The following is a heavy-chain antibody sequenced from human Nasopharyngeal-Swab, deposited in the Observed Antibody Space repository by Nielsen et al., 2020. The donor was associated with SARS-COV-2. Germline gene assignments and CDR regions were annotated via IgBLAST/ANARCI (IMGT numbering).Heavy chain of an antibody. Sequence: WVRQAPGQGLEWMGWMNPNSGNTGYAQKFQGRVTMTRNTSIGTAYMELSSLRSEDTAVYYCARALTVDTAMVIYYYYYYGMDVWGQGTTVTVSS. CDR3: ARALTVDTAMVIYYYYYYGMDV. D-gene: IGHD5-18*01. V-gene: IGHV1-8*01. J-gene: IGHJ6*02. CDR2: MNPNSGNT.